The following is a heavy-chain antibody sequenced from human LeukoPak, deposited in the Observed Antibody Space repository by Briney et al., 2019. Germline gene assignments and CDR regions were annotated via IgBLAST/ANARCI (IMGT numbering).Heavy chain of an antibody. CDR2: ISGSGVST. CDR3: ARDPQDVDTAMEFDY. V-gene: IGHV3-23*01. J-gene: IGHJ4*02. D-gene: IGHD5-18*01. Sequence: GGSLRLSCAASGFTFSSYGMSWVRQAPGKGLEWVSGISGSGVSAISGSGVSTYYADSVKGRFTISRDNSKNTLYLQMNSLRAEDTAVYYCARDPQDVDTAMEFDYWGQGTLVTVSS. CDR1: GFTFSSYG.